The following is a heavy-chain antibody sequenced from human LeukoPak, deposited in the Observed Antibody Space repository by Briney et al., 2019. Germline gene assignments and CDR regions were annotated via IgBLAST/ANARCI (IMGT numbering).Heavy chain of an antibody. V-gene: IGHV3-21*01. CDR3: ARGGSGSGSWFDP. CDR2: ISSSSSYI. Sequence: PGGSLRLSCAASGFTFSSYSMNWVRQAPGKGLEWFSSISSSSSYIYYADSVKGRFTISRDNAKNSLYLQMNSLRAEDTAVYYCARGGSGSGSWFDPWGQGTLVTVSS. J-gene: IGHJ5*02. CDR1: GFTFSSYS. D-gene: IGHD6-19*01.